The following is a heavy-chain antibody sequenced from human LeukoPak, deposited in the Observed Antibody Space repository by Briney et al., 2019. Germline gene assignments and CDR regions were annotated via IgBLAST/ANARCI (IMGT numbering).Heavy chain of an antibody. Sequence: PSQTLSLTCVVYGGSFSFYYWGWIGQPPGPGLEAIGEINHSGNTNYNPSLKSRVSISLDTYKNQFSLKLRSVTAADTAVYYCARSLFDYWGQGTPVTVSS. CDR1: GGSFSFYY. V-gene: IGHV4-34*01. CDR3: ARSLFDY. J-gene: IGHJ4*02. CDR2: INHSGNT.